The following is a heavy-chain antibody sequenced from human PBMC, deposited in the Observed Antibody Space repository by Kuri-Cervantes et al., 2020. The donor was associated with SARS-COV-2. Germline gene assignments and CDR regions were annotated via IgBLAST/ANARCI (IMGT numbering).Heavy chain of an antibody. D-gene: IGHD1-1*01. J-gene: IGHJ5*02. V-gene: IGHV3-30*01. CDR2: ISFDGNNI. Sequence: GGSLRLSCAASGFTFSNYAMHWVRQAPGKGLEWVALISFDGNNIYYADSVKGRFTISSDKSKNTLYLQMNSLRAEDTAVYYCARRGPNWNDDAGWFDPWGQGTLVTVSS. CDR3: ARRGPNWNDDAGWFDP. CDR1: GFTFSNYA.